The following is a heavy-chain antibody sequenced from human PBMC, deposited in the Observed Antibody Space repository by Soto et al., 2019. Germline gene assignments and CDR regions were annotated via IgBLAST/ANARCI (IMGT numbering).Heavy chain of an antibody. CDR1: GFTFSSYS. J-gene: IGHJ3*02. Sequence: GGSLILSCAASGFTFSSYSMNWVRQAPGKGLEWVSYISSSSSTIYYADSVKGRFTISRDNAKNSLYLQMSSLRDEDTAVYYCARDESPLDAFDIWGQGTMVIVSS. CDR2: ISSSSSTI. CDR3: ARDESPLDAFDI. V-gene: IGHV3-48*02.